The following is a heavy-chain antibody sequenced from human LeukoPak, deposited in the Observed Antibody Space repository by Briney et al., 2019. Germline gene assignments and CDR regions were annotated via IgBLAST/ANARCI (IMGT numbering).Heavy chain of an antibody. J-gene: IGHJ4*02. CDR3: AREEKTSVTFDY. CDR2: INSDGSSI. D-gene: IGHD3-10*01. V-gene: IGHV3-74*01. Sequence: GGSLRLSCAASGFTFSTHWMHWVRQVPGKGLVWVSRINSDGSSISYADSVKGRFTISRDNAKNTLYLQMDSLRAEDTAVYYCAREEKTSVTFDYWGQGTLVTVSS. CDR1: GFTFSTHW.